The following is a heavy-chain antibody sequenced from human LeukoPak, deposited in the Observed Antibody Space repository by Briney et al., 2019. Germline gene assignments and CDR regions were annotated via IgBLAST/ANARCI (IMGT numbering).Heavy chain of an antibody. CDR1: GGSISSSSYY. CDR3: ARGYGDP. CDR2: IYYSGST. D-gene: IGHD4-17*01. J-gene: IGHJ5*02. Sequence: SETLSLTCTVSGGSISSSSYYWGWLRQPPGKGLVWFGSIYYSGSTYYNPSLKSRVTISVDTSKNLFFLKLSPVTAADTAVYYCARGYGDPWGQGTMVTVSS. V-gene: IGHV4-39*07.